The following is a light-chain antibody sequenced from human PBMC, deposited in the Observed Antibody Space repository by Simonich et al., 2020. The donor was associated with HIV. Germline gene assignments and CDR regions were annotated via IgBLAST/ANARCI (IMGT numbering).Light chain of an antibody. Sequence: DIVMTQSPDSLAVSLGERATINCKSSPSVLYSSNNKNYLAWYQQKPGQPPKLLIYCASTRESGVPDRFSGSGSGTDFTLTISSLQAEDVAVYYCQQYYSTPVTFGGGTKVEIK. CDR2: CAS. J-gene: IGKJ4*01. CDR1: PSVLYSSNNKNY. CDR3: QQYYSTPVT. V-gene: IGKV4-1*01.